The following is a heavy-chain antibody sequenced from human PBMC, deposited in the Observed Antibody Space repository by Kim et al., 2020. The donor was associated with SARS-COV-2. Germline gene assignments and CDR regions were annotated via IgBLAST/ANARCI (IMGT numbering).Heavy chain of an antibody. CDR1: GDSISRSSNY. V-gene: IGHV4-39*01. J-gene: IGHJ4*02. Sequence: SETLFLTCTVSGDSISRSSNYWGWIRQPPGKGLEWIGSINYSGNTYYNPSLKSRVTISVDTSKNQFSLKMRSVTAADTAVYYCARLVSENSAVEYWGQGTLVTVSS. CDR3: ARLVSENSAVEY. CDR2: INYSGNT.